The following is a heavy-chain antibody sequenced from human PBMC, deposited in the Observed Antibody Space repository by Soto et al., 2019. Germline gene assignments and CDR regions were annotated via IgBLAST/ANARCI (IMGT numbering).Heavy chain of an antibody. CDR3: GRAAVRNGLGV. CDR2: IKGDGSEK. Sequence: QPGGPLRLSCVASGFPFTSYWMSWVRQAPGKGLEWVANIKGDGSEKRKVDSVKGRLTISRDNAKNSVYLQMNSLRVEDMDLYYCGRAAVRNGLGVWGKGTMVTVSS. CDR1: GFPFTSYW. D-gene: IGHD3-10*01. J-gene: IGHJ6*04. V-gene: IGHV3-7*01.